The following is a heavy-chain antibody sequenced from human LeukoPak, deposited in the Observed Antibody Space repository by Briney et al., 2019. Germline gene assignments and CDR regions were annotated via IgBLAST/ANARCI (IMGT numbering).Heavy chain of an antibody. CDR3: AKDIGSGSYYGYYYGMDV. V-gene: IGHV3-9*01. J-gene: IGHJ6*02. D-gene: IGHD1-26*01. CDR1: GLTFDDYA. Sequence: PGGSLRLSCAASGLTFDDYAMHWARHAPGKGLEWVSGISWNSAGIGYADSVKGRFTISRDNAKNSLYLQMNSLRAEDTALYYCAKDIGSGSYYGYYYGMDVWGQGTTVTVSS. CDR2: ISWNSAGI.